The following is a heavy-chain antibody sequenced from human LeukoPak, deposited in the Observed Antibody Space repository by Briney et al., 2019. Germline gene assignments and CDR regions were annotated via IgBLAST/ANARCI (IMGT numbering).Heavy chain of an antibody. Sequence: GGSLRLSCAGSGFTFDEHAMHWVRQAPGKGLEWVSGISWNSGSIAYADSVKGRFTIFRDNAKNLLFLQMSSLRAADTALYYCVKGHCSSSSCFPNYYYYMDVWGTGTTVTVSS. D-gene: IGHD2-15*01. CDR3: VKGHCSSSSCFPNYYYYMDV. CDR2: ISWNSGSI. V-gene: IGHV3-9*01. CDR1: GFTFDEHA. J-gene: IGHJ6*03.